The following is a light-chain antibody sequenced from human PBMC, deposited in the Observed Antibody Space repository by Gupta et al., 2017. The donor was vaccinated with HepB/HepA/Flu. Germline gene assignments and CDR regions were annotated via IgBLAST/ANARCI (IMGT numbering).Light chain of an antibody. CDR3: QVWDITGDKCV. Sequence: SYVLTQPPSVSVAPGKTGRITCGGANIGGRSVQWYQQKPGQAPLLVVDDDTDRPSGIPERCSGSNSGNTATLNISRIEGGDEADYYCQVWDITGDKCVVGTGTRVTVL. CDR2: DDT. J-gene: IGLJ1*01. V-gene: IGLV3-21*03. CDR1: NIGGRS.